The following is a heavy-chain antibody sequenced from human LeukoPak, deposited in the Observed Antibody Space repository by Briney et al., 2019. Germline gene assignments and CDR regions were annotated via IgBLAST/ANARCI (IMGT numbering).Heavy chain of an antibody. CDR2: IYHSGST. J-gene: IGHJ4*02. D-gene: IGHD3-22*01. V-gene: IGHV4-38-2*02. CDR3: ARITMIVVVIYFDY. Sequence: PSETLSLTCSVSGYSISSGYYWGWIRQPPGKGLEWIGSIYHSGSTYYNPSLKSRVTMSVDMSKNQFSLKLSSVTAADTAVYYCARITMIVVVIYFDYWGQGTLVTVS. CDR1: GYSISSGYY.